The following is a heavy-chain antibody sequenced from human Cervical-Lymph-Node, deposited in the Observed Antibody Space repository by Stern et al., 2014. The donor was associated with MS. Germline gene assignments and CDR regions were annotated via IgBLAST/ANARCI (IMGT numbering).Heavy chain of an antibody. Sequence: EVQLVQSGPEVKRPGESLKISCQASGYTFTSYWIGWVRQMPGQGLEWIGIIFPGGSDIRYSPSFQGRGTMPADKSRTNAYLQWNNLKASDTAIYYCARQRYFDYWGQGTLVTVSS. CDR3: ARQRYFDY. CDR2: IFPGGSDI. CDR1: GYTFTSYW. V-gene: IGHV5-51*01. J-gene: IGHJ4*02.